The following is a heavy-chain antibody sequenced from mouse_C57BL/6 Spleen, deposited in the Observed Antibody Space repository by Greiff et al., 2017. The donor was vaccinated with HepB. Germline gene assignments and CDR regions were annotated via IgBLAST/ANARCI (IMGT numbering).Heavy chain of an antibody. CDR2: IHPNSGST. CDR3: ARTTSCYGSSYYFDY. CDR1: GYTFTSYW. J-gene: IGHJ2*01. V-gene: IGHV1-64*01. D-gene: IGHD1-1*01. Sequence: VQLQQPGAELVKPGASVKLSCKASGYTFTSYWMHWVKQRPGQGLEWIGMIHPNSGSTNYNEKFKSKATLTVDKSSSTAYMQLSSLTSEDSAVYYWARTTSCYGSSYYFDYWGQGTTLTVSS.